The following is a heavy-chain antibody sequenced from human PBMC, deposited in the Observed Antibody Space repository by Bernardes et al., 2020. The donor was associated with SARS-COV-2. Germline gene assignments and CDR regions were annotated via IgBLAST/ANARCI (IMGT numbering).Heavy chain of an antibody. CDR3: AKTAFISGRGLYFDS. D-gene: IGHD3-10*01. Sequence: GGSLRLSCAASGFTFSNYWIHWVRQAPGKGLVWVSRINTDGSSTSYADSVRGRFTISRDNAKNTLFLQMNSLTADDSAVYYCAKTAFISGRGLYFDSWGRGTLVTVSS. CDR2: INTDGSST. V-gene: IGHV3-74*01. J-gene: IGHJ4*02. CDR1: GFTFSNYW.